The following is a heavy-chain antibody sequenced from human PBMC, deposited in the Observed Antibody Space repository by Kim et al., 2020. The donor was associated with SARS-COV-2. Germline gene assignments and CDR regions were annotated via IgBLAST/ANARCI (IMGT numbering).Heavy chain of an antibody. V-gene: IGHV3-7*01. Sequence: EKYVAVSVKGRFTMSRDNGKSSLSLQMNSLRAEDTAVYYCGRGGGATDYWGQGTLVTVSS. CDR2: EK. J-gene: IGHJ4*02. CDR3: GRGGGATDY. D-gene: IGHD1-26*01.